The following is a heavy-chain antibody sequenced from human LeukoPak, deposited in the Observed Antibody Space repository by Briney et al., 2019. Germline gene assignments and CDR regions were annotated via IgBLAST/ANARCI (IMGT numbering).Heavy chain of an antibody. CDR1: GFTFSSYS. Sequence: GGSLRLSCAASGFTFSSYSMNWVRQAPGKGLEWVSSISSSSSYIYYADSVKGRFTISRDNAKNSLYLQMNSLRAEDTAVYYCARGSDDSSGYYLGAGARADYWGQGTLVTVSS. CDR3: ARGSDDSSGYYLGAGARADY. CDR2: ISSSSSYI. V-gene: IGHV3-21*01. J-gene: IGHJ4*02. D-gene: IGHD3-22*01.